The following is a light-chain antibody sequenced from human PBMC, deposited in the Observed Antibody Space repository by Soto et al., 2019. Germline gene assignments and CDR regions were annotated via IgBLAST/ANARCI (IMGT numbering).Light chain of an antibody. CDR1: QSVSSSY. V-gene: IGKV3-20*01. Sequence: EIVLTQSPGTLSLSSGERATLSCRASQSVSSSYLAWYQQKPGQAPRLLVYATSSRATGIPVRFSGSGSGTDFALTITRLEPADFAVYYCQQYGRTSFTFGHGAKLQSK. CDR3: QQYGRTSFT. CDR2: ATS. J-gene: IGKJ2*01.